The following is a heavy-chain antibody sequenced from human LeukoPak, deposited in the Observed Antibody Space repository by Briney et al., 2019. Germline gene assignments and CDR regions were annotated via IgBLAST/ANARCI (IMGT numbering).Heavy chain of an antibody. V-gene: IGHV4-61*02. CDR1: GGSISSGSYY. D-gene: IGHD3-22*01. Sequence: PSQTLSLTCTVSGGSISSGSYYWSWLRQPAGKGLEWIGRIYTSGSTNYNPSLKSRVTISVDTSKNQFSLKLSSVTAADTAVYYCARDSGSSGWLDYWGQGTLVTVSS. CDR2: IYTSGST. CDR3: ARDSGSSGWLDY. J-gene: IGHJ4*02.